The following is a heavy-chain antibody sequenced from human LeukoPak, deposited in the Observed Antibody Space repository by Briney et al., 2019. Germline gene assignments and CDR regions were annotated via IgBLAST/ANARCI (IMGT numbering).Heavy chain of an antibody. Sequence: ASVKVSCKASGYTFTSYGISWVRQAPGQGLEWMGWISAYNGNTNYAQKLQGGVTTTTDTSTSTAYMELRSLRSEDTAVYYCASDSGSGSYYFDYWGQGTLVTVSS. CDR3: ASDSGSGSYYFDY. CDR2: ISAYNGNT. CDR1: GYTFTSYG. V-gene: IGHV1-18*01. J-gene: IGHJ4*02. D-gene: IGHD3-10*01.